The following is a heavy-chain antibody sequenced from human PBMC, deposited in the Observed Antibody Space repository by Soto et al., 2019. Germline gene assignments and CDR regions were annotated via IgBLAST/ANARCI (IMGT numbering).Heavy chain of an antibody. CDR1: GYTFASYG. D-gene: IGHD3-22*01. J-gene: IGHJ3*02. CDR3: ARDPGTYYYDSSGYGGAFDI. CDR2: ISAYNGNT. V-gene: IGHV1-18*04. Sequence: ASVKVSCKASGYTFASYGISWVRQAPGQGLEWMGWISAYNGNTNYAQKLQGRVTMTTDTSTSTAYMELRSLRSDDTAVYYCARDPGTYYYDSSGYGGAFDIWGQATMVTLSS.